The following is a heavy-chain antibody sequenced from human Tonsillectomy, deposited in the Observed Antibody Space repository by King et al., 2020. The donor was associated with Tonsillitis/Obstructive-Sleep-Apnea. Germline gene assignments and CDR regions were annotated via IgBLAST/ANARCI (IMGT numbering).Heavy chain of an antibody. J-gene: IGHJ4*02. D-gene: IGHD3-16*01. CDR2: IKQDGSAK. CDR1: GFTFRTSW. CDR3: ARDVRGGGDF. Sequence: VQLVESGGGLVQPGGSLRLSCATSGFTFRTSWLSWVRQAPGNGLCCVANIKQDGSAKYYVDSVKGRFTISSDNAKNSLYLQMNSLRTEDTAVYYCARDVRGGGDFWGQGTLVTVSS. V-gene: IGHV3-7*04.